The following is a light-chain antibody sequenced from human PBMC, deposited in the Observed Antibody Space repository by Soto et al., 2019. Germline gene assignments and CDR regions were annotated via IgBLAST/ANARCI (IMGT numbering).Light chain of an antibody. Sequence: EIVLTQSPATLSLSPGERATLSCRASQSVGTYFAWYQQKPGQPPRLLIYDSSNRATGIPARFSGSGSGTAFTLTISSLEPEDFAVYYCQQRSDWPSTFGGGTKVEIK. V-gene: IGKV3-11*01. CDR3: QQRSDWPST. J-gene: IGKJ4*01. CDR1: QSVGTY. CDR2: DSS.